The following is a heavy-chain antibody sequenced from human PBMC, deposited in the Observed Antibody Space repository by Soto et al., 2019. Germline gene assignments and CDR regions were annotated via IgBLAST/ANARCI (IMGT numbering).Heavy chain of an antibody. V-gene: IGHV3-23*01. J-gene: IGHJ4*02. CDR3: AKGPKGYYLNGGVFK. CDR1: GFTFSSYA. Sequence: VGSLRLSCAASGFTFSSYAMSWVRQAPGKGLEWVSAISGSGGSTYYADSVKGRFTISRDNSKNTLYLQMNSLRAEATTVYYCAKGPKGYYLNGGVFKGGQEPLVT. D-gene: IGHD3-22*01. CDR2: ISGSGGST.